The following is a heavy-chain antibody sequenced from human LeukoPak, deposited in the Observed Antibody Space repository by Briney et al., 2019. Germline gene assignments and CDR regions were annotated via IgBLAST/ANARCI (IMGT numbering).Heavy chain of an antibody. J-gene: IGHJ4*02. CDR3: ARDFRAYSYPPLDY. V-gene: IGHV3-74*01. CDR2: IYTDVSST. Sequence: GGSLRLSCAASGFTFSSYWMHWVRQAPGKGLVWVSRIYTDVSSTTYADSVKGRLTISRDNAKNTLYLQMNSLRAEDTAVYYCARDFRAYSYPPLDYWGQGTLVTVSS. D-gene: IGHD5-18*01. CDR1: GFTFSSYW.